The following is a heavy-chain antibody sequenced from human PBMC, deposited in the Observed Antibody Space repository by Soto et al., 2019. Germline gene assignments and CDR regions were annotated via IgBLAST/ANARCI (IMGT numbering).Heavy chain of an antibody. Sequence: QVRLVESGGGVVQPGGSLRLSCAASGFTFSNFAMHWVRQAPGKGLEWVAVTSYDGNNKDYADSMKGRFTISRDNSKNTLFLQVNSLRPEDTAVYYCARERAIAATGIFYYWGQGTLVTVSS. CDR2: TSYDGNNK. J-gene: IGHJ4*02. CDR1: GFTFSNFA. V-gene: IGHV3-30-3*01. D-gene: IGHD6-13*01. CDR3: ARERAIAATGIFYY.